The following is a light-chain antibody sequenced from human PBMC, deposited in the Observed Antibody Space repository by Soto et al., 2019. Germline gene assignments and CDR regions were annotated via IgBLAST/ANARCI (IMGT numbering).Light chain of an antibody. CDR3: QHYGSSRWT. V-gene: IGKV3-20*01. Sequence: EIGLTQSPGTLSLSPGERATLSCRASQSVSSTYLAWYQQKPGQAPRLLIYGASSRATGIPDRFSGSGSGTDFTLTISRLEPEDFAVYYCQHYGSSRWTFGQGTRVDI. CDR2: GAS. J-gene: IGKJ1*01. CDR1: QSVSSTY.